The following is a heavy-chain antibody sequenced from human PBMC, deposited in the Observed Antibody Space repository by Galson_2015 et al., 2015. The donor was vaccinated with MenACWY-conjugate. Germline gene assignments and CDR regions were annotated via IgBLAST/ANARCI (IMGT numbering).Heavy chain of an antibody. Sequence: SLRLSCAASGFIVSSYHMNWVRQAPGKGLEWVAIIYSDGRTYYADSVKGRFTISRDSSKSTLHLQVNSLRVEDTAVYYCAREGWVGETEAFDIWGQGTMVTVSS. CDR2: IYSDGRT. D-gene: IGHD2-15*01. V-gene: IGHV3-53*01. CDR1: GFIVSSYH. J-gene: IGHJ3*02. CDR3: AREGWVGETEAFDI.